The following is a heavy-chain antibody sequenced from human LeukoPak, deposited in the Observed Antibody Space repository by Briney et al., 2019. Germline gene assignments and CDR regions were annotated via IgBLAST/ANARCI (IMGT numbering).Heavy chain of an antibody. CDR3: ARESLAGSFFYFDY. V-gene: IGHV1-69*04. CDR1: GGTFSSYA. CDR2: IIPILGIA. D-gene: IGHD3-10*01. J-gene: IGHJ4*02. Sequence: SVKVSCKASGGTFSSYAISWVRQAPGQGLEWMGRIIPILGIANYAQKFQGRVTITADKSTSTAYMELSSLRSEDTDVYYCARESLAGSFFYFDYWGQGTLVTVSS.